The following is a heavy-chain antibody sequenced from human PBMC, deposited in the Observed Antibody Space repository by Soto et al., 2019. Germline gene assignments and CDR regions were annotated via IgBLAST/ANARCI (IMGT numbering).Heavy chain of an antibody. D-gene: IGHD3-3*01. CDR2: TYYRSKWYN. J-gene: IGHJ6*02. CDR3: ARAQLGYDFWSGYSGDYGMDV. CDR1: GDSVSSNSAA. V-gene: IGHV6-1*01. Sequence: QSQTLSLTCAISGDSVSSNSAAWNWIRQSPSRGLEWLGRTYYRSKWYNDYAVSVKSRITINPDTSKNQFSLQLNSVTPEDTAVYYCARAQLGYDFWSGYSGDYGMDVWGQGTTVTVSS.